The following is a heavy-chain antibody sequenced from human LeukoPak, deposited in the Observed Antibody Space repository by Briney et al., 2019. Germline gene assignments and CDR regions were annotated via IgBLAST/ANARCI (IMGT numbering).Heavy chain of an antibody. Sequence: GGSLRLSCAASGFTFSSYSMNWVRQAPGKGLEWVSFISSSSSIIHYADSVKGRFTISRDISKNALYLQMNSLRGDDTAVYYCAGSAVTNLDSWGQGNLVTVSS. D-gene: IGHD4-23*01. CDR1: GFTFSSYS. CDR3: AGSAVTNLDS. J-gene: IGHJ4*02. V-gene: IGHV3-48*01. CDR2: ISSSSSII.